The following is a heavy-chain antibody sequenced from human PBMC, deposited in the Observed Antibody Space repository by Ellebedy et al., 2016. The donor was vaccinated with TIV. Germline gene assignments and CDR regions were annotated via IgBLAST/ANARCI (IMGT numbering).Heavy chain of an antibody. D-gene: IGHD3-10*01. J-gene: IGHJ4*02. V-gene: IGHV3-11*01. CDR1: GFTFSDYY. CDR3: ASGYYYGSGDY. CDR2: ISSSGSTI. Sequence: GESLKISXAASGFTFSDYYMSWIRQAPGKGLEWVSYISSSGSTIYYADSVKGRFTISRDNAKNSLYLQMNSLRAEDTAVYYCASGYYYGSGDYWGQGTLVTVSS.